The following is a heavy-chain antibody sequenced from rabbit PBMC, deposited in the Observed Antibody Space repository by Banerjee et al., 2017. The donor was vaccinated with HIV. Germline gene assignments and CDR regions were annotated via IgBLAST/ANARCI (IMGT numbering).Heavy chain of an antibody. Sequence: QVKETGGGLVQPGGSLVLSCKASGFDIRRYYLSWVRQAPGKGLEWIGIIDVGEGNTDYASWVNGRFTISSDTAQDTVDLQMSALTATDTASYSCARNYVDAFDPWGQGTLVTVS. CDR1: GFDIRRYY. D-gene: IGHD1-1*01. CDR3: ARNYVDAFDP. CDR2: IDVGEGNT. V-gene: IGHV1S7*01. J-gene: IGHJ2*01.